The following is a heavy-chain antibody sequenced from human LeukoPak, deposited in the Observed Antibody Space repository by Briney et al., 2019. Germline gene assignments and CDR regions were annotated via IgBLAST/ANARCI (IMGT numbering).Heavy chain of an antibody. D-gene: IGHD2-2*01. CDR3: ARRGYCSSTSCSKSSLWFDP. J-gene: IGHJ5*02. Sequence: GESLKISCKGSGYSFTSYWIGWVRRMPGKGLEWMGIIYPGDSDTRYSPSFQGQVTISADKSINTAYLQWSSLKASDTAMYYCARRGYCSSTSCSKSSLWFDPWGQGTLVTVSS. V-gene: IGHV5-51*01. CDR1: GYSFTSYW. CDR2: IYPGDSDT.